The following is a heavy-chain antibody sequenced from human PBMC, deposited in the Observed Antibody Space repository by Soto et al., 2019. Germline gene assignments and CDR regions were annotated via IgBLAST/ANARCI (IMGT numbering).Heavy chain of an antibody. CDR2: IYSGGST. CDR3: ARGNDVEPIFYYYGMDV. J-gene: IGHJ6*02. V-gene: IGHV3-53*01. D-gene: IGHD1-1*01. Sequence: PGGSLRLSCAASGFTVSSNYMSWVRQAPGKGLEWVSVIYSGGSTYYADSVKDRFTISRDNPKNTLYLQMNSLRAEDTAVYYCARGNDVEPIFYYYGMDVWGQGTTVTVSS. CDR1: GFTVSSNY.